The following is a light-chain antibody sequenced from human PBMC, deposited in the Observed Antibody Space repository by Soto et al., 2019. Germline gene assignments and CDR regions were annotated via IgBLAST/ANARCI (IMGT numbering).Light chain of an antibody. V-gene: IGKV3D-15*01. J-gene: IGKJ4*01. CDR2: DVS. CDR3: QQYNNWPLT. CDR1: QSVSSN. Sequence: EIVMTQSPATLSVSPGERATLSCWASQSVSSNLAWYQQKPGHAPRLLIYDVSTRATGIPTRFSGSGSGTEFTLTISSLQSEDFAAYYCQQYNNWPLTFGGGTKVEIK.